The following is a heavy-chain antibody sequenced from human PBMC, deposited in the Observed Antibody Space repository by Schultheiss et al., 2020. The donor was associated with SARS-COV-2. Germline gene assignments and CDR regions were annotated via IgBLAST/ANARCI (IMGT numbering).Heavy chain of an antibody. J-gene: IGHJ4*02. D-gene: IGHD1-26*01. CDR2: ISYDGSNK. V-gene: IGHV3-30-3*01. Sequence: GESLKISCAASGFTFSSYAMHWVRQAPGKGLEWVAVISYDGSNKYYADSVKGRFTISRDNSKNTLYLQMNSLRAEDTAVYYCAKEREQHYFDYWGQGTLVTVSS. CDR3: AKEREQHYFDY. CDR1: GFTFSSYA.